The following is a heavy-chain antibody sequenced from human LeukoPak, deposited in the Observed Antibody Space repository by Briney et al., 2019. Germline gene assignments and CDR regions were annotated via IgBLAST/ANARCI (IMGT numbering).Heavy chain of an antibody. V-gene: IGHV4-59*01. J-gene: IGHJ5*02. D-gene: IGHD6-13*01. CDR3: ARGAQLSPWWFDP. Sequence: SETLSLTCTVSGGSISSYYWSWIRQPPGKGLEWIGYIYYSGSTNYNPSLKSRVTISVDTSKNQFSLKLSSVTAAGTAVYYCARGAQLSPWWFDPWGQGTLVTVSS. CDR2: IYYSGST. CDR1: GGSISSYY.